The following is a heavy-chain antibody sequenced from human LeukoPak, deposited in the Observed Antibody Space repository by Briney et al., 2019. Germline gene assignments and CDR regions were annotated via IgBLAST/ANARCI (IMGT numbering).Heavy chain of an antibody. CDR2: MNPNSGNT. V-gene: IGHV1-8*01. CDR1: GYTFTSYD. D-gene: IGHD6-19*01. CDR3: ARGAEAGHNFDY. Sequence: ASVKVSRKASGYTFTSYDINWVRQATGQGLEWMGWMNPNSGNTGYAQKFQGRVTMTRNTSISTAYMELSSLRSEDTAVYYCARGAEAGHNFDYWGQGTLVTVSS. J-gene: IGHJ4*02.